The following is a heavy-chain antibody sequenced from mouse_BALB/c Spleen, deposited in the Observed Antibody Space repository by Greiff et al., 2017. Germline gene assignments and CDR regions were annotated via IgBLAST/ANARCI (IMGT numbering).Heavy chain of an antibody. CDR2: ISDGGSYT. Sequence: EVQVVESGGGLVKPGGSLKLSCAASGFTFSDYYMYWVRQTPEKRLEWVATISDGGSYTYYPDSVKGRFTISRDNAKNNLYLQMSSLKSEDTAMYYCARGRRGVRRNYYAMDYWGQGTSVTVSS. V-gene: IGHV5-4*02. CDR1: GFTFSDYY. J-gene: IGHJ4*01. CDR3: ARGRRGVRRNYYAMDY. D-gene: IGHD2-14*01.